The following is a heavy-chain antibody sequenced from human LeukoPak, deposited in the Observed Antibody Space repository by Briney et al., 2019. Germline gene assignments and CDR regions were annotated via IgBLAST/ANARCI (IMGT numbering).Heavy chain of an antibody. D-gene: IGHD3-3*01. CDR1: GVSISSGGYY. Sequence: PSQTLSLTCTVSGVSISSGGYYWSWIRQHPGKGLEWIGYIYYSGSTYYNPSLKSRVTISVDTSKNQFSLKLSSVTAADTAVYYCARESFIPSYYDFWSGSYPAHYFDYWGQGTLVTVSS. J-gene: IGHJ4*02. CDR2: IYYSGST. CDR3: ARESFIPSYYDFWSGSYPAHYFDY. V-gene: IGHV4-31*03.